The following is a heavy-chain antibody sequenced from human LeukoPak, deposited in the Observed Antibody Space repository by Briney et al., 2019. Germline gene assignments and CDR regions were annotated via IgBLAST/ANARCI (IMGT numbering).Heavy chain of an antibody. CDR2: ISGSGGST. CDR3: AKAPGPSVAGSPWFDP. V-gene: IGHV3-23*01. Sequence: PGGSLRLSCAASGFTFSSYAMSWVRQAPGKGLEWVSAISGSGGSTYYADSVKGRFTISRDNSNNTLYLQMNSLRAEDTAVYYCAKAPGPSVAGSPWFDPWGQGTLVTVSS. J-gene: IGHJ5*02. CDR1: GFTFSSYA. D-gene: IGHD6-19*01.